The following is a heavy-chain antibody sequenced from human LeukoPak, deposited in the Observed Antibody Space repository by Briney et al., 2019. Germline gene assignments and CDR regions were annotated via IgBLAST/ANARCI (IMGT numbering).Heavy chain of an antibody. V-gene: IGHV3-23*01. Sequence: GGSLRLSCAASGFTFSSYAMSWVRQAPGKGLEWVSAISGSGGSTYYADSVKGRFTISRDNSKNTLYLQVNSLRAEDTAVYYCAKVTYYYDSSGPLDYWGQGTLVTVSS. CDR3: AKVTYYYDSSGPLDY. D-gene: IGHD3-22*01. J-gene: IGHJ4*02. CDR1: GFTFSSYA. CDR2: ISGSGGST.